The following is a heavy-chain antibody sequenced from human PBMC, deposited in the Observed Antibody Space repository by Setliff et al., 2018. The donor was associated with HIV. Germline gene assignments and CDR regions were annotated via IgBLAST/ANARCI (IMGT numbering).Heavy chain of an antibody. V-gene: IGHV1-2*02. J-gene: IGHJ5*02. CDR2: INPDSGAT. D-gene: IGHD3-9*01. Sequence: ASVKVSCKSSGYTFTAYYIHWVRQARGQGLEWMGWINPDSGATKYAEKFEGRVSLTRDTSINTVYMELSSLRSDDTAVYYCATSPRGTYYDILSGRPRGWFDPWGQGTLVTVSS. CDR1: GYTFTAYY. CDR3: ATSPRGTYYDILSGRPRGWFDP.